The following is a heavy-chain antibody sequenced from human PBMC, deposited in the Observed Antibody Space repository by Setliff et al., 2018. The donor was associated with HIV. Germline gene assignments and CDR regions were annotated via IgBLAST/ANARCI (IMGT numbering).Heavy chain of an antibody. CDR1: GFIFNNYG. CDR2: IWHDGSIK. Sequence: LSLSCAASGFIFNNYGMQWVRQAPGKGLEWVAVIWHDGSIKYYADSVKGRFTISRDNSKNRLYLQMNSLRAEDTALYYCAREFALGSDFWGQGTLVTV. CDR3: AREFALGSDF. V-gene: IGHV3-33*01. D-gene: IGHD7-27*01. J-gene: IGHJ4*02.